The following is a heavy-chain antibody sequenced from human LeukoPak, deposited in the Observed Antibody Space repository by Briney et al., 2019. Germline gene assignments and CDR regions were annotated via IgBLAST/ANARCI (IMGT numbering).Heavy chain of an antibody. J-gene: IGHJ4*02. CDR1: GFTFSNTW. V-gene: IGHV3-15*07. Sequence: AGGSLRLSCATSGFTFSNTWMNWVRQAPGKGLEWVGRIKTKTDGGATDYAAPVKGRFTISRDDSKNTLYLQTSSLKTEDTAVYYCTTDPGSYDIFTGYFKGGYFDHWGQGTLVTVSS. CDR3: TTDPGSYDIFTGYFKGGYFDH. CDR2: IKTKTDGGAT. D-gene: IGHD3-9*01.